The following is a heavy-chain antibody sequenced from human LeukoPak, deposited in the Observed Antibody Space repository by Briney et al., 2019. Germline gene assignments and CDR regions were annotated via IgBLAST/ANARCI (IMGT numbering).Heavy chain of an antibody. CDR2: INIYHDKT. Sequence: ASVKVSCKTSGYTFSGYGISWVRQAPGQGLEWMGWINIYHDKTNYTQKFQGRVTMTTDTSTSTAYMELRSLRSDDTAVYDCARTLYYYGSGTYDPALLEYWGQGTLVTVSS. V-gene: IGHV1-18*01. J-gene: IGHJ4*02. CDR3: ARTLYYYGSGTYDPALLEY. CDR1: GYTFSGYG. D-gene: IGHD3-10*01.